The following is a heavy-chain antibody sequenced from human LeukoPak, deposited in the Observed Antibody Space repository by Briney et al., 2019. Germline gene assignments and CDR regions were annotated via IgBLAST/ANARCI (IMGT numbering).Heavy chain of an antibody. Sequence: GASVKVSCKASGYTFTSYGISWVRQAPGQGLEWMGWISAYNGKTNYAQKLQGRVTMTTDTSTSTAYMEMMSLRSDDTAVYYCARDVQRYDFWSGYYIYWGQGTLVTVSS. CDR1: GYTFTSYG. D-gene: IGHD3-3*01. J-gene: IGHJ4*02. CDR2: ISAYNGKT. CDR3: ARDVQRYDFWSGYYIY. V-gene: IGHV1-18*01.